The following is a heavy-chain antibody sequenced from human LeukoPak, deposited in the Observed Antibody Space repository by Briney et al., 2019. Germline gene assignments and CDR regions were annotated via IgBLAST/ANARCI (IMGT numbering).Heavy chain of an antibody. V-gene: IGHV3-20*04. D-gene: IGHD2-15*01. CDR2: INWNGGST. J-gene: IGHJ3*02. CDR3: ARDRVTELYCSGGSCYNDAFDI. CDR1: GFTFDDYG. Sequence: RPGGSLRLSCAASGFTFDDYGMSWVRQAPGKGLEWVSGINWNGGSTGYADSVKGRFTISRDNAKNSLYLQMNSLRAEDTAVYYCARDRVTELYCSGGSCYNDAFDIWGQGTMVTVSS.